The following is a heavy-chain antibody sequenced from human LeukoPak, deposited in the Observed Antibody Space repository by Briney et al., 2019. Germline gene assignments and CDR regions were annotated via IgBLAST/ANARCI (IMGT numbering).Heavy chain of an antibody. J-gene: IGHJ4*02. CDR1: GFTLSHYG. D-gene: IGHD5-18*01. CDR3: AKDQSSWGYPISFDY. V-gene: IGHV3-30*02. Sequence: GGSLRLSCAASGFTLSHYGMHWVRQAPGKGLEWVAFIRYDGSNKNYADSVTGRFTISRDNSKNTLYLQLNSLRAEDTAVYYCAKDQSSWGYPISFDYWGQGTLVTVSS. CDR2: IRYDGSNK.